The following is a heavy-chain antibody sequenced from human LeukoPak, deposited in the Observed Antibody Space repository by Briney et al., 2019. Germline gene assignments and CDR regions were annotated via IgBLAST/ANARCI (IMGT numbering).Heavy chain of an antibody. CDR1: GFIFNSYG. CDR2: IRYDGSNQ. D-gene: IGHD1-26*01. J-gene: IGHJ5*01. V-gene: IGHV3-30*02. CDR3: VRVGVRAWFDS. Sequence: GGSLRLSCAASGFIFNSYGMHWVRQAPGKGLEWVAFIRYDGSNQFYADSVKGRFTISRDDAKNSLYLQLDSLRVEDTAVYYCVRVGVRAWFDSWGQGTLVTVSS.